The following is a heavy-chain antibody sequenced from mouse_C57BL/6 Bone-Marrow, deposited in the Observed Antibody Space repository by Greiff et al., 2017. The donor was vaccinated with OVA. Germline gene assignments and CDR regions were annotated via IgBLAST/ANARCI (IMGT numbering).Heavy chain of an antibody. V-gene: IGHV1-75*01. CDR2: IFPGSGST. D-gene: IGHD2-4*01. CDR1: GYTFTDYY. J-gene: IGHJ3*01. Sequence: QVQLKQSGPELVKPGASVNISCKASGYTFTDYYINWVKQRPGQGLEWIGWIFPGSGSTYYNEKFKGKATLTVDKSSSTAYMLLSSLTSEDSAVYFCAYDYDNGGLAYWGQGTLVTVSA. CDR3: AYDYDNGGLAY.